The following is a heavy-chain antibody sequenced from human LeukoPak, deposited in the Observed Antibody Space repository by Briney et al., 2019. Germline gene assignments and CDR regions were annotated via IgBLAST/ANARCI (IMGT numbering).Heavy chain of an antibody. CDR1: GFTFTNSS. D-gene: IGHD3-3*01. Sequence: ASVKVSCKASGFTFTNSSIHWVRQGPGQGLEWMGIIDSGAGNASYAQKFQGRIIMTRDTSTSTVYMELSSLTSDDTALYFCTRADDQDFDHWGQGTLVIVSS. CDR3: TRADDQDFDH. CDR2: IDSGAGNA. V-gene: IGHV1-46*01. J-gene: IGHJ4*02.